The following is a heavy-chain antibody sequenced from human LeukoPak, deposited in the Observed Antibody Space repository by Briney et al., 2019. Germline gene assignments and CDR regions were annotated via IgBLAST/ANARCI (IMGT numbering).Heavy chain of an antibody. CDR3: ARPDYEGGSY. V-gene: IGHV4-59*01. Sequence: SETLSLTCTVSGGSISGYYWSWIRQPPGKGLEWIGYIYYSGSTSYNPSLKSRVTISVDTSKNQFSLKLSSVTAADTAVYYCARPDYEGGSYWGQGTLVTVSS. CDR2: IYYSGST. CDR1: GGSISGYY. D-gene: IGHD3-16*01. J-gene: IGHJ4*02.